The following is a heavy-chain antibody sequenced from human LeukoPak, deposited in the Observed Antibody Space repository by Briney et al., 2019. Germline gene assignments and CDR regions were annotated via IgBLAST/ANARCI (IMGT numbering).Heavy chain of an antibody. CDR1: GGSISSGGYY. J-gene: IGHJ4*02. V-gene: IGHV4-31*03. CDR2: IYYSGST. Sequence: PSETLSLTCTVSGGSISSGGYYWSWIRQHPGKGLEWIGYIYYSGSTYYNPSLKSRVTISVDTSKNQFSLKLSSVTAADTDVYYCAREVVTPRARGRYFDYWGQGTLVTVSS. CDR3: AREVVTPRARGRYFDY. D-gene: IGHD4-23*01.